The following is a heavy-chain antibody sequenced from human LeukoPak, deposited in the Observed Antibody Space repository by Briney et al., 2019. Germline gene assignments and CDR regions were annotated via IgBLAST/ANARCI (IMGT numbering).Heavy chain of an antibody. CDR3: ARGKGDYVWGSYRSSGAFDI. V-gene: IGHV4-34*01. CDR2: INHSGST. J-gene: IGHJ3*02. D-gene: IGHD3-16*02. CDR1: GFTFDDYG. Sequence: PGGSLRLSCAASGFTFDDYGMSWVRQAPGKGLEWIGEINHSGSTNYNPSLKSRVTISVDTSKNQFSLKLSSVTAADTAVYYCARGKGDYVWGSYRSSGAFDIWGQGTMVTVSS.